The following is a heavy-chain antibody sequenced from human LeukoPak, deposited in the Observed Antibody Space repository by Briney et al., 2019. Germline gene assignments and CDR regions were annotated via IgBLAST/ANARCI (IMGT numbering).Heavy chain of an antibody. V-gene: IGHV4-59*08. Sequence: PSETLSLTCSVSGGSVSSYYWSWIRQSPGKGLEWIGYIHNSGRTNYNPSLESRVTGFVDTSKNQVSLRLSSVTAADTAVYYCARHGTISSESYFDYWGQGALVTVSS. CDR3: ARHGTISSESYFDY. D-gene: IGHD1-14*01. CDR1: GGSVSSYY. CDR2: IHNSGRT. J-gene: IGHJ4*02.